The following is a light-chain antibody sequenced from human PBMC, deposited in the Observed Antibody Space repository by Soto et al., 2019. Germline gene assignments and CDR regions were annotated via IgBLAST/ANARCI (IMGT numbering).Light chain of an antibody. J-gene: IGKJ4*01. V-gene: IGKV3-20*01. CDR3: QQYGSSGLT. CDR2: GAS. CDR1: QNISGSS. Sequence: EIVLTQSPGTLSLSPGERATLSCRAGQNISGSSLAWYQQKPGQAPRLLIYGASSRATCIPDRFSGGGSGTDFTLTISRLEPEDFAVYYCQQYGSSGLTFGGGTKVEIK.